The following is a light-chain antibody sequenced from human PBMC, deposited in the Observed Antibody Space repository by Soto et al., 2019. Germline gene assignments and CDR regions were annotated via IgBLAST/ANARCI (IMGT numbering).Light chain of an antibody. CDR2: DAS. V-gene: IGKV1-33*01. CDR3: QQYDNLPLT. Sequence: DIPMTQSPSSLSASVGDRVTITCQASQDISNYLNWYQQKPGKAPKLLIYDASNLETGVPSRFSRSGSGTDFTFTISSLQPEDIETYYCQQYDNLPLTFGGGTKVEIK. CDR1: QDISNY. J-gene: IGKJ4*01.